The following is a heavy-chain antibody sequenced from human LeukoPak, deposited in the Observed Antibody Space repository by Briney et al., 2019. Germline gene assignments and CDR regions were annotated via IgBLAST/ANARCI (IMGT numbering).Heavy chain of an antibody. J-gene: IGHJ6*03. V-gene: IGHV1-3*01. D-gene: IGHD3-3*01. CDR1: GYTVTSYA. CDR3: AREPGFLEWLLYPDYMDV. CDR2: INAGNGNT. Sequence: ASVKVSCKASGYTVTSYAMHWVRKAPGQRLEWMGWINAGNGNTKNSQKFQGRVTITRDTSASTAYMELSSLRSEDTAVYYCAREPGFLEWLLYPDYMDVWGKGTTVTVSS.